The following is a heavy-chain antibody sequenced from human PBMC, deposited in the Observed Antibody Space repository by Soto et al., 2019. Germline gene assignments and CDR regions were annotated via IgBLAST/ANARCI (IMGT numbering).Heavy chain of an antibody. J-gene: IGHJ4*02. CDR2: ISYDGSNK. CDR3: ARDGDGYNV. D-gene: IGHD5-12*01. V-gene: IGHV3-30-3*01. CDR1: GFTFSSYA. Sequence: GGSLRLSCAASGFTFSSYAMHWVRQAPGKGLEWVAVISYDGSNKYYADSVKGRSTISRDNSKNTLYLQMNSLRAEDTAVYYCARDGDGYNVWGQGTLVTVSS.